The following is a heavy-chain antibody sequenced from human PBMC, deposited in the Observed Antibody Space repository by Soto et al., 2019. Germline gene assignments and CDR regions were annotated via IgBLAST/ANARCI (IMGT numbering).Heavy chain of an antibody. CDR2: ISGSGGST. CDR1: GFTFSSYA. V-gene: IGHV3-23*01. J-gene: IGHJ4*02. CDR3: ATHLWFGELSN. D-gene: IGHD3-10*01. Sequence: EVQLLESGGGLVQPGGSLRLSCAASGFTFSSYAMSWVRQAPGKGLEWVSAISGSGGSTYYADSVKGRFTISRDNSKNTLYLQMNSLRAGATAVYYFATHLWFGELSNWGQGTLVTVSS.